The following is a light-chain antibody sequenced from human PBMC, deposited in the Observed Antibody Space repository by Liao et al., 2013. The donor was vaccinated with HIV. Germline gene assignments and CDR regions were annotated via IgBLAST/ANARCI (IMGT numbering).Light chain of an antibody. V-gene: IGLV3-21*01. J-gene: IGLJ3*02. CDR3: QAWDSSTRV. Sequence: SYELTQPPSVSVAPGETARITCGGNNTGSNSVHCYQQKAGQAPVLVIHYDSDRPSGIPERFSGSNSGNTATLTISGTQAMDEADYYCQAWDSSTRVFGGGTKLTVL. CDR2: YDS. CDR1: NTGSNS.